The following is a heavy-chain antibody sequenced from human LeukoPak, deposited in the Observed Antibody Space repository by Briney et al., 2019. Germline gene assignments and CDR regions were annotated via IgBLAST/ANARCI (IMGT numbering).Heavy chain of an antibody. V-gene: IGHV3-33*08. CDR3: ARQEAYDSSGYSPPAYFDY. D-gene: IGHD3-22*01. CDR2: IWYDGSNK. J-gene: IGHJ4*02. Sequence: GRSLRLSCAASGFTFSSYGMHWVRQAPGKGLEWVAVIWYDGSNKYYADSVKGRFTISRDNSKNTLYLQMNSLRAEDTAVYYCARQEAYDSSGYSPPAYFDYWGQGTLVTVSS. CDR1: GFTFSSYG.